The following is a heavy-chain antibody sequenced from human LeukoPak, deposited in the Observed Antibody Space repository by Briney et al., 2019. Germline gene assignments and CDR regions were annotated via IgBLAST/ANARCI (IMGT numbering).Heavy chain of an antibody. D-gene: IGHD3-22*01. Sequence: ASVKVSCKASGYTFTSYYMHWVRQAPGQGLEWMGIINPSGGSTSYAQKFQGRVTMTRDTSTSTVYMELSSLRSEDTAVYYCARDEASVNGYYDIRGYSFGYWGQGTLVTVSS. CDR3: ARDEASVNGYYDIRGYSFGY. CDR2: INPSGGST. J-gene: IGHJ4*02. CDR1: GYTFTSYY. V-gene: IGHV1-46*01.